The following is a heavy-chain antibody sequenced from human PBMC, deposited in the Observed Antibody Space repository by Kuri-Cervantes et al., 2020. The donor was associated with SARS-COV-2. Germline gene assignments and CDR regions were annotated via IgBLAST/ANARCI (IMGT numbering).Heavy chain of an antibody. D-gene: IGHD2-15*01. CDR2: IRYDGSNE. CDR3: AKVLVVVADYDAFDI. CDR1: GFTFSSYG. V-gene: IGHV3-30*02. Sequence: GESLKISCAASGFTFSSYGMHWVRQAPGKGLEWVAFIRYDGSNEYYADSVKGRFTISRDNSKNTLYLQMNSLRAEDTAVYYCAKVLVVVADYDAFDIWGQGTMVTVSS. J-gene: IGHJ3*02.